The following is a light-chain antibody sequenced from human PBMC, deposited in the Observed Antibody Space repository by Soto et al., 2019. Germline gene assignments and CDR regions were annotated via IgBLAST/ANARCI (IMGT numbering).Light chain of an antibody. J-gene: IGKJ5*01. V-gene: IGKV3D-20*02. Sequence: VVTQSPGTLSLSTGERATLSCRASQSVSSSYLAWYQQKPGQAPRLLIYGASSRATGIPDRFSGSGSGTDFTLTISRLEPEDFAVYYCQQRSNWPPRITFGQGTRLEIK. CDR1: QSVSSSY. CDR3: QQRSNWPPRIT. CDR2: GAS.